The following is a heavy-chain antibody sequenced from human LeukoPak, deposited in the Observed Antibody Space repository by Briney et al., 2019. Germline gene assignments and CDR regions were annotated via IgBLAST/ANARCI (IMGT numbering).Heavy chain of an antibody. CDR3: ATDVRYNWNYEAFDI. D-gene: IGHD1-7*01. CDR1: GYTFTSYY. CDR2: INPSGGST. V-gene: IGHV1-46*01. Sequence: GASVKVSCKASGYTFTSYYMHWVRQAPGQGLEWMGIINPSGGSTSYAQKFQGRVTMTEDTSTDTAYMELSSLRSEDTAVYYCATDVRYNWNYEAFDIWGQGTMVTVSS. J-gene: IGHJ3*02.